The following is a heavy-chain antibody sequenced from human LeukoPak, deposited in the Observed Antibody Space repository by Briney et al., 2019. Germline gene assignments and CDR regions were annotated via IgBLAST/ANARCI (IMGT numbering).Heavy chain of an antibody. J-gene: IGHJ4*02. CDR3: AKEGTHHVNTWYDS. V-gene: IGHV3-30*18. CDR1: GFTFSSYG. CDR2: ISYDGKVT. D-gene: IGHD2-15*01. Sequence: GGSLRLSCEASGFTFSSYGMHWVRQAPGKGLEWVAVISYDGKVTYYADSVKGRFTISRDNSRNTLFLQMNSLRPDDTAVYYCAKEGTHHVNTWYDSWGQGTLVTVSS.